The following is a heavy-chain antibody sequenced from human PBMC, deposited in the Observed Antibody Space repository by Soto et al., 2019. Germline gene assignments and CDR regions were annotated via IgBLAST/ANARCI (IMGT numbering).Heavy chain of an antibody. CDR3: ARWYYYDSSGYYRYYFDY. V-gene: IGHV4-31*03. D-gene: IGHD3-22*01. CDR2: IYYSGST. CDR1: GGSISSGGYY. Sequence: ASETLSLTCTVSGGSISSGGYYWSWIRQHPGKGLEWIGYIYYSGSTYYNPSLKSRVTISVDTSKNQFSLKLSSVTAADTAVYYCARWYYYDSSGYYRYYFDYWGQGTLVTVSS. J-gene: IGHJ4*02.